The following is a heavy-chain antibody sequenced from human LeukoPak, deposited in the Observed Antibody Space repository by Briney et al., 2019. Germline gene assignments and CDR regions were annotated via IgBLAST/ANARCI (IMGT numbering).Heavy chain of an antibody. D-gene: IGHD1-7*01. CDR2: IWYDGSNK. V-gene: IGHV3-33*01. J-gene: IGHJ4*02. Sequence: GGSLRLSCAASGSTFSSYGMHWVRQAPGKGLEWVAVIWYDGSNKYYADSVKGRFTISRDNSKNTLYLQMNSLRAEDTAVYYCARERSWNYAHPFDYWGQGTLVTVS. CDR1: GSTFSSYG. CDR3: ARERSWNYAHPFDY.